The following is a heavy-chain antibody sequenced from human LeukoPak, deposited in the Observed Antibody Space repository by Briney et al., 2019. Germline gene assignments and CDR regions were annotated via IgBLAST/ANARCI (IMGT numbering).Heavy chain of an antibody. V-gene: IGHV3-23*01. CDR3: APSSGSY. CDR1: GFTFSNYA. Sequence: GGSLRLSCAASGFTFSNYAMSWVRQAPGKGLEWVSTISSSGGSTYYADSVMGRFTISRDNSKNTVYLQMNSLRVEDTAVYYCAPSSGSYWGQGTLVTVSS. D-gene: IGHD3-10*01. J-gene: IGHJ4*02. CDR2: ISSSGGST.